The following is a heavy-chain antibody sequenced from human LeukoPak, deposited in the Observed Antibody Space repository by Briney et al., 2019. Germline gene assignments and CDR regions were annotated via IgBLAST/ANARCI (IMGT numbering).Heavy chain of an antibody. V-gene: IGHV4-61*02. J-gene: IGHJ4*02. CDR1: GGSISSGSYY. CDR2: IYTSGST. Sequence: PSQTLSLTCTVSGGSISSGSYYWSWIRQPAGKGLEWIGRIYTSGSTNHNPSLKSRVTISVDTSKNQFSLKLSSVTAADTAVYYCARGPGGSSSSDFDYWGQGTLVTVSS. D-gene: IGHD6-6*01. CDR3: ARGPGGSSSSDFDY.